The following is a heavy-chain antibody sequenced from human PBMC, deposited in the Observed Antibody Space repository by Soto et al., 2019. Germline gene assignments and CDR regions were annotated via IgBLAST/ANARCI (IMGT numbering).Heavy chain of an antibody. CDR2: IYYSGST. CDR1: GGSISSGGYY. V-gene: IGHV4-61*08. J-gene: IGHJ6*03. D-gene: IGHD6-13*01. CDR3: ARVAAAAYYYMDV. Sequence: SETLSLTCTVSGGSISSGGYYWSWIRQHPGKGLEWIGYIYYSGSTNYNPSLKSRVTISVDTSKNQFSLKLSSVTAADTAVYYCARVAAAAYYYMDVWGKGTTVTVSS.